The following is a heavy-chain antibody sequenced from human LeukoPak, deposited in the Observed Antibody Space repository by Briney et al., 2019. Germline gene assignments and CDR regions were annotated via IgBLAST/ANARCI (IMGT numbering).Heavy chain of an antibody. CDR2: ISGSGGST. CDR3: AKDISTMIVVVIAAFNI. Sequence: PGGSLRLSCAASGFTFSSYAMSWVRQAPGKGLEWVSAISGSGGSTYYADSVKGRFTISRDNSKNTLYLQMNSLRAEDTAVYYCAKDISTMIVVVIAAFNIWGQGTMVTVSS. J-gene: IGHJ3*02. CDR1: GFTFSSYA. V-gene: IGHV3-23*01. D-gene: IGHD3-22*01.